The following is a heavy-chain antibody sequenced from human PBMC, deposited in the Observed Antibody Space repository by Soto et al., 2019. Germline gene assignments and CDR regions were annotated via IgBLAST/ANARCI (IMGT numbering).Heavy chain of an antibody. V-gene: IGHV1-24*01. CDR2: FDPEDGET. D-gene: IGHD3-22*01. Sequence: GASVKVSCKVSGYTLTELSMHWVRQTPGKRLEWMGSFDPEDGETIYAQKFQGRVTMTEDTSTDTAYMELSSLRSEDTSVFYCATLAYYDSSGYGGYFDYWGQGTLVTVSS. CDR1: GYTLTELS. CDR3: ATLAYYDSSGYGGYFDY. J-gene: IGHJ4*02.